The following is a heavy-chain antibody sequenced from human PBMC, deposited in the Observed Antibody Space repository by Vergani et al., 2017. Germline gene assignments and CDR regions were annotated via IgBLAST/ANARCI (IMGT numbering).Heavy chain of an antibody. CDR1: GYTFTSYG. D-gene: IGHD1-26*01. J-gene: IGHJ3*02. CDR3: ARCRYSGSYLYAFDI. CDR2: INPNSGGI. V-gene: IGHV1-2*02. Sequence: QVQLVQSGAEVKKPGASVKVSCKASGYTFTSYGISWVRQAPGQGLEWMGWINPNSGGINYAQKFQGRVTMTRDTSISTAYMELSRLSSDDTAVYYCARCRYSGSYLYAFDIWGQGTMVTVSS.